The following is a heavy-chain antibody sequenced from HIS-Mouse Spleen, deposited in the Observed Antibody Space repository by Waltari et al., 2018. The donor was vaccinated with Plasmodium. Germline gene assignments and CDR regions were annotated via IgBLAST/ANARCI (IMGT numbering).Heavy chain of an antibody. CDR2: SYDSGST. J-gene: IGHJ3*02. D-gene: IGHD2-2*01. V-gene: IGHV4-59*01. CDR3: ARDCSSTSCLDAFDI. CDR1: GCSISSYS. Sequence: QVQLQESGPGLVKSPETLSLTCTVPGCSISSYSWRWIRQHPGKGLEWIGYSYDSGSTKYNPSLKSRVTISVDTSKNQFSLKLSSVTAADTAVYYCARDCSSTSCLDAFDIWGQGTMVTVSS.